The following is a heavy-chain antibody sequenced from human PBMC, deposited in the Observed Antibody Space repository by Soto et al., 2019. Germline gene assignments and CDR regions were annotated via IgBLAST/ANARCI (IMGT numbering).Heavy chain of an antibody. D-gene: IGHD3-22*01. CDR3: ARVNLSRDSSGEDSYYYGRHV. CDR1: GGTFSSYA. V-gene: IGHV1-69*13. CDR2: IIPIFGTA. Sequence: SGKGSCKASGGTFSSYAISWVRQAPGQGLEWMGGIIPIFGTANYAQKFQGIVTITEDESTSTAYMELSSLRSEDTAVYYCARVNLSRDSSGEDSYYYGRHVWG. J-gene: IGHJ6*01.